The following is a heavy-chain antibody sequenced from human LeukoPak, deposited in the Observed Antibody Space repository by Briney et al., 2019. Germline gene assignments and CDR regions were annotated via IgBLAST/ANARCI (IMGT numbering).Heavy chain of an antibody. Sequence: GGSLRLSCAAPGFTFRNYWMGWVRQAPGKGLEWVANTKPDGTAEYYADSVRGRFTTSRDNANNFLYLQMNSLRGEDTAVYYCARDGGLHTNFDYWGQGTLVTVSS. CDR1: GFTFRNYW. V-gene: IGHV3-7*01. CDR3: ARDGGLHTNFDY. CDR2: TKPDGTAE. D-gene: IGHD2-15*01. J-gene: IGHJ4*02.